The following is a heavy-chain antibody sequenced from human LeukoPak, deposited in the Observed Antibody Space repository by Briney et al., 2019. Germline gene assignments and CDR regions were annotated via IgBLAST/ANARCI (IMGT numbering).Heavy chain of an antibody. J-gene: IGHJ3*02. CDR2: IQQDGSET. Sequence: GGSLRLSCAASGFTFSNYWMSWVRQAPGKGLEWVANIQQDGSETYYVDSVKGRFTISRDNTKNTLYLQMNSLRAEDTAVYYCAKDGGSDPDAFDIWGQGTMVTVSS. CDR1: GFTFSNYW. D-gene: IGHD2-15*01. V-gene: IGHV3-7*01. CDR3: AKDGGSDPDAFDI.